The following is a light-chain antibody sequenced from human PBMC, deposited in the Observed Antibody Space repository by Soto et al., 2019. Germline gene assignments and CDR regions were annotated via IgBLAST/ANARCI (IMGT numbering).Light chain of an antibody. CDR1: QSLLQSNGYNS. CDR3: MQARQTPPT. V-gene: IGKV2-28*01. CDR2: FGS. J-gene: IGKJ1*01. Sequence: DIVMTQSPLSLPVIPGEPASISCRSSQSLLQSNGYNSLDWYLQKPGQSPQLLIYFGSNRASGVPDRFSGSGSGTDFTLKISRVEADDVGVYYCMQARQTPPTFGQGTKVEIK.